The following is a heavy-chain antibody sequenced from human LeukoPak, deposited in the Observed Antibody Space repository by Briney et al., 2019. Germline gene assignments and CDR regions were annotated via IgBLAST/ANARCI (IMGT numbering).Heavy chain of an antibody. J-gene: IGHJ4*02. CDR2: INPSGGST. D-gene: IGHD3-16*02. CDR1: GYIFTSYN. CDR3: ARHFGALGGLGELSLIDY. V-gene: IGHV1-46*01. Sequence: EASVKVSCKASGYIFTSYNIYWVRQAPGQGLEWMGIINPSGGSTNYAQKFQGRVTMTRDTSTSTVYMELSSLRSEDTAVYYCARHFGALGGLGELSLIDYWGQGTLVTVSS.